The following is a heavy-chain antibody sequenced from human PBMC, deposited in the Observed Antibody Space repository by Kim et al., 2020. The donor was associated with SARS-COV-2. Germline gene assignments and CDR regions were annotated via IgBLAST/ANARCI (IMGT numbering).Heavy chain of an antibody. V-gene: IGHV3-66*01. Sequence: SKYYADSMKGRFTIARDNSKNTLYLQMNSLRAEDTAVYYCARGNYYYGMDVWGQGTTVTVSS. J-gene: IGHJ6*02. CDR3: ARGNYYYGMDV. CDR2: SK.